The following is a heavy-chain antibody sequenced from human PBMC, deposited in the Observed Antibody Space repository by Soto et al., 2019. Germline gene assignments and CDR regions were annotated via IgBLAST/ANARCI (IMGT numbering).Heavy chain of an antibody. D-gene: IGHD2-15*01. J-gene: IGHJ4*02. CDR3: TKYRRTDAEGYSFEY. CDR2: IHYSGST. CDR1: VGSISGSY. V-gene: IGHV4-59*01. Sequence: KTSETLSLTCTFSVGSISGSYWSCIRHTPGKLLEWVGYIHYSGSTNYNPSLKSRVTMSVDSAKNQFSLQLSSVTAADTAVYFCTKYRRTDAEGYSFEYWGQRALVTVSS.